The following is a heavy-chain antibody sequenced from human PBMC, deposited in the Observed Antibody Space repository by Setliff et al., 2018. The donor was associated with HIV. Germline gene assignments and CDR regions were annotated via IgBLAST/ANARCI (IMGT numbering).Heavy chain of an antibody. CDR3: VKMALAGTYLDY. Sequence: LSLTCAVSGGSISSDNWWTWVRQAPGKGLEWVAVIWYDGSNKYYLDSVKGRFTISRDNSKNTLYLQMNSLRAEDTALYYCVKMALAGTYLDYWGQGTLVTVSS. CDR2: IWYDGSNK. CDR1: GGSISSDN. D-gene: IGHD6-19*01. V-gene: IGHV3-33*06. J-gene: IGHJ4*02.